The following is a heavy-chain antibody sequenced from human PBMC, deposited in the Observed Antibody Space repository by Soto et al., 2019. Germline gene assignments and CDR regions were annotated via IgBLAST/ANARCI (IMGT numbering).Heavy chain of an antibody. Sequence: SETLSLTCSVSGYSVSSSGYYWAWIRQPPGKGLEWIGSIFYSVLTYYNPSLKSRVTLSVDTSKNQFSVRLNSVTDTDTAVYYCASLNVSISGPYRIQVWGQGTTVTVSS. CDR1: GYSVSSSGYY. D-gene: IGHD2-15*01. CDR2: IFYSVLT. V-gene: IGHV4-39*01. CDR3: ASLNVSISGPYRIQV. J-gene: IGHJ6*01.